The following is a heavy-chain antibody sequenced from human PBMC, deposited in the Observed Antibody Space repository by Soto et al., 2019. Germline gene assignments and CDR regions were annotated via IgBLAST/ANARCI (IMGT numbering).Heavy chain of an antibody. Sequence: GGSLRLSCAASGFTVSDNYMSWVRQAPGKGLEWVSSISTSSSYIYYADSLKDRFTISRDNAKDSFYLQMNSLRVEDTAVYYCARNGNALDIWGQGTMVTVSS. CDR1: GFTVSDNY. J-gene: IGHJ3*02. CDR3: ARNGNALDI. V-gene: IGHV3-21*01. CDR2: ISTSSSYI. D-gene: IGHD1-26*01.